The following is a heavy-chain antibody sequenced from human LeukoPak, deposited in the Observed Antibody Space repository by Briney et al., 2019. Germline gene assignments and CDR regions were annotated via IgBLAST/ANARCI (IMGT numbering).Heavy chain of an antibody. V-gene: IGHV4-34*01. CDR3: ARGRAKLPRYKFYSAAAFDI. CDR2: INHSGST. D-gene: IGHD3-16*02. CDR1: GGSFSGYY. J-gene: IGHJ3*02. Sequence: SETLSLTCAVYGGSFSGYYWSWSRQPPGKGLEWIGEINHSGSTNYNPSLKSRVTISVDTSKNQFSLKLSSVTAADTAVYYCARGRAKLPRYKFYSAAAFDIWGQGTMVTVSS.